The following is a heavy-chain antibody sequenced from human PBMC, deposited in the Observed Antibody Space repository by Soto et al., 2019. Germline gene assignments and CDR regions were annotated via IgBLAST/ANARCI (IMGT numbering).Heavy chain of an antibody. Sequence: SVKVSCKASGGTFSSYTISWVRQAPGQGLEWMGRIIPILGIANYAQKFQGRVTITADKSTSTAYMELSSLRSEDTAVYYCARHYYYSSCYNVHRDEHWCQGPRFTDPS. J-gene: IGHJ4*02. V-gene: IGHV1-69*02. CDR2: IIPILGIA. D-gene: IGHD3-22*01. CDR1: GGTFSSYT. CDR3: ARHYYYSSCYNVHRDEH.